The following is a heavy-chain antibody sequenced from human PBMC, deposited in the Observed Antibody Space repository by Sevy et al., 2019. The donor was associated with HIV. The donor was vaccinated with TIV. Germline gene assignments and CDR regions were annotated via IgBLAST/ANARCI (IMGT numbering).Heavy chain of an antibody. V-gene: IGHV3-43*01. D-gene: IGHD3-10*01. CDR2: ISWDAKKT. J-gene: IGHJ4*02. CDR3: AKDIPGYSGFDH. Sequence: SLISWDAKKTDYADSVEGRFTVSRDNRKNSLYLQMNSLRSEDTALYFCAKDIPGYSGFDHWGQGTLVTVSS.